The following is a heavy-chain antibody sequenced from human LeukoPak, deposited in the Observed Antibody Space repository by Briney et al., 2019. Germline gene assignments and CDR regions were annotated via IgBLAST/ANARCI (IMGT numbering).Heavy chain of an antibody. D-gene: IGHD3-22*01. V-gene: IGHV1-2*02. CDR2: INANSGGT. Sequence: ASVTVSCKASGYTFIGHYMYWVRQAPGQGLEWMGWINANSGGTNYGQKFQGRVTMTRVTSISRAYMELSRLRSDDTAVYYCARPYYYDSSGYYYLHAFDIGGQGTRVTVPT. CDR1: GYTFIGHY. J-gene: IGHJ3*02. CDR3: ARPYYYDSSGYYYLHAFDI.